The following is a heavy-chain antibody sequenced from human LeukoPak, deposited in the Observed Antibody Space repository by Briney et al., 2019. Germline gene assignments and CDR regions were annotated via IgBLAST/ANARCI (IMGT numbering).Heavy chain of an antibody. CDR2: IDPSDSHT. CDR3: ARHSKYYDILTGYYTSWHFDY. Sequence: GESLKISCKGSGYSFTSYWISWVRQMPGKGLEWMGRIDPSDSHTNYSPSFQGHVTISADKSISTAYLQWSSLKASDTAMYYCARHSKYYDILTGYYTSWHFDYWGQGTLVTVSS. V-gene: IGHV5-10-1*01. D-gene: IGHD3-9*01. CDR1: GYSFTSYW. J-gene: IGHJ4*02.